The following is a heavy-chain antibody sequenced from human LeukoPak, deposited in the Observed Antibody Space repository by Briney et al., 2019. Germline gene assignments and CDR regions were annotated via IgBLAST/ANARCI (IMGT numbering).Heavy chain of an antibody. CDR3: ASLPKSFQGVDY. D-gene: IGHD2-8*01. J-gene: IGHJ4*02. CDR1: GYTFTGYY. CDR2: INPNSGGT. V-gene: IGHV1-2*06. Sequence: ASVKVSCKASGYTFTGYYMRWVRQAPGQGLEWMGRINPNSGGTNYAQKFQGRVTMTRDTSISTAYMELSRLRSDDTAVYYCASLPKSFQGVDYWGQGTLVTVSS.